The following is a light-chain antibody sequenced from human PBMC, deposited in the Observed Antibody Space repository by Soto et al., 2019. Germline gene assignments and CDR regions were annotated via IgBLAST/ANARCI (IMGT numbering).Light chain of an antibody. J-gene: IGKJ1*01. V-gene: IGKV3-20*01. Sequence: EIVLTQSPGTLSLSPGERATLSCRASQSVSSNSLAWYQQKPGQAPRLLICGASSRASGIPDRFSGSGSGTDFTLTISRLEPEDFAVYYCKQCDTSRTWTFGQGTKVDIK. CDR3: KQCDTSRTWT. CDR1: QSVSSNS. CDR2: GAS.